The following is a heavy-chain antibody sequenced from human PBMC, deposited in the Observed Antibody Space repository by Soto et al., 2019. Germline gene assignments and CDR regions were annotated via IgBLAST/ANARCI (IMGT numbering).Heavy chain of an antibody. CDR2: TYYRSKWYN. J-gene: IGHJ4*02. V-gene: IGHV6-1*01. CDR1: GDSVSSNSAA. Sequence: SQTLSLTCAISGDSVSSNSAAWNWIRQSPSRGLEWLGRTYYRSKWYNDYAVSVKSRITINPDTSKNQFSLQLNSVTHEDTAVYYCARDSGYGSGSYYRKFDYCGEGALVTVSS. D-gene: IGHD3-10*01. CDR3: ARDSGYGSGSYYRKFDY.